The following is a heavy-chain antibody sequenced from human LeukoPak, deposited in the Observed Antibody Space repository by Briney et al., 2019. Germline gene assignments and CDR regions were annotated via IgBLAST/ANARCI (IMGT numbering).Heavy chain of an antibody. J-gene: IGHJ6*04. Sequence: ASVKVSCKASGYTFTSYAMHWVRQAPGQRLEWTGWINVGNGNTKYSQKFQGRVTITRDTSASTAYMELSSLRSEDTAVYYCARAAQGYYYYYYGMDVWGKGTTVTVSS. CDR2: INVGNGNT. V-gene: IGHV1-3*01. CDR1: GYTFTSYA. CDR3: ARAAQGYYYYYYGMDV.